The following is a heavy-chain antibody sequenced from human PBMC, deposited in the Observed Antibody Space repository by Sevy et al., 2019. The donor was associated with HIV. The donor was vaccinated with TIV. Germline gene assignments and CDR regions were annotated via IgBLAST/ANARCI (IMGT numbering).Heavy chain of an antibody. CDR3: AKGRGYSSSRSDFDY. CDR2: ISDSGDST. V-gene: IGHV3-23*01. D-gene: IGHD6-13*01. Sequence: GGSLRLSCAASGFTFSNCVVSWVRQAPGKGLEWVSGISDSGDSTWHPDSVKGRFTISRDNSKNTLYLQMNSLRAEDTAVYYCAKGRGYSSSRSDFDYWGQGTLVTVSS. CDR1: GFTFSNCV. J-gene: IGHJ4*02.